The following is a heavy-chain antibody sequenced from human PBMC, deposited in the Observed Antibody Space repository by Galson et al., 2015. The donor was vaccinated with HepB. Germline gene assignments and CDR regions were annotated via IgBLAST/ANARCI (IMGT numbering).Heavy chain of an antibody. V-gene: IGHV3-30*04. J-gene: IGHJ5*02. Sequence: SLRLSCAASGFTFSSYNMHWVRQAPGKGLEWVSFISHDGNNDSYVASVKGRFTISRDNSRSTLYLQMDSLRNEDTAVYYCARDQWPYHSWSGCCLDPWGRGTLVTISS. CDR2: ISHDGNND. CDR3: ARDQWPYHSWSGCCLDP. D-gene: IGHD3-3*01. CDR1: GFTFSSYN.